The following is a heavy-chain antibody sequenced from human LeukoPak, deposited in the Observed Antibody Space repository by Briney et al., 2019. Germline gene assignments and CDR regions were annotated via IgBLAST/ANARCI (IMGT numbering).Heavy chain of an antibody. Sequence: GGSLRLSCAASGFTFRNYWMSWVRQAPGKGLEWVANIKEDGSEKYYVDSVKGRFVISRDNAKNSLYLQMDRLRVDDTAIYYCARDQEGGAGSCYFDFWGQGALVTVSS. CDR3: ARDQEGGAGSCYFDF. V-gene: IGHV3-7*01. J-gene: IGHJ4*02. CDR1: GFTFRNYW. CDR2: IKEDGSEK. D-gene: IGHD2-15*01.